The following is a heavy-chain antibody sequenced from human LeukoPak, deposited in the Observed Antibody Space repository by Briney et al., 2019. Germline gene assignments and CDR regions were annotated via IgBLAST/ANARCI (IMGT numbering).Heavy chain of an antibody. CDR3: ARGSSGALSRWEYYYYMDV. D-gene: IGHD2-15*01. CDR2: IGTAGDT. Sequence: PGGSLRLSCASSGFTFSSYDMHWVRQATGKGLEWVSAIGTAGDTYYPGSVKGRFTISRENAKNSLYLQMNSLRAGDTAVYYCARGSSGALSRWEYYYYMDVWGKGTTVTVSS. CDR1: GFTFSSYD. J-gene: IGHJ6*03. V-gene: IGHV3-13*01.